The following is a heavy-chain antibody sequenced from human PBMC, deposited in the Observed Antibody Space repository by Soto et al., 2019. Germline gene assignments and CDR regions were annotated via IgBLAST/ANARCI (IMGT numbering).Heavy chain of an antibody. V-gene: IGHV1-69*13. D-gene: IGHD2-21*01. Sequence: SVKVSCKASGGTFSSYAISWVRQAPGQGLEWMGGIIPIFGTANYAQKFQGRVTITADESTSTAYMELSSLRSEDTAVYYFARVIVDTTLIGPLGYWGQGTLVTVSS. CDR2: IIPIFGTA. CDR1: GGTFSSYA. J-gene: IGHJ4*02. CDR3: ARVIVDTTLIGPLGY.